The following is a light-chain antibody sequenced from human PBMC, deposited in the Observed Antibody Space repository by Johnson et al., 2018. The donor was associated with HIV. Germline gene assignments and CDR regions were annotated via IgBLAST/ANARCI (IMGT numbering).Light chain of an antibody. CDR3: GTWDSSLSTGV. CDR1: SSNIGNNY. Sequence: QSVLTQPPSVSAAPGQKVTVSCSGSSSNIGNNYVSWYQQLPGTAPKLLIYDNNQRPSGIPDRFSGSKSNTSATLGITGLQTGDEADYYCGTWDSSLSTGVFGTGTKVTVL. J-gene: IGLJ1*01. CDR2: DNN. V-gene: IGLV1-51*01.